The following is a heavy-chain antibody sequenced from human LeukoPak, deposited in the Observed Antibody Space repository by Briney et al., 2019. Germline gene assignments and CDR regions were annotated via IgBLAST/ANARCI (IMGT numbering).Heavy chain of an antibody. Sequence: GGSLRLSCAASGCTFSSYSMNWVRQAPGKGLEWVSYISSSSSTIYYADSVKGRFTISRDNAKNSLYLQMNSLRAEDTAVYYCARGTWFDYWGQGTLVTVSS. CDR3: ARGTWFDY. CDR1: GCTFSSYS. J-gene: IGHJ4*02. CDR2: ISSSSSTI. V-gene: IGHV3-48*01.